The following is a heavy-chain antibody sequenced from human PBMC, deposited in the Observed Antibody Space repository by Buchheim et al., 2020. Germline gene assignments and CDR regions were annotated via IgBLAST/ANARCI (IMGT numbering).Heavy chain of an antibody. J-gene: IGHJ3*02. CDR1: GYTLTSYF. CDR3: ARVGEGVPAAMGTFDI. V-gene: IGHV1-46*01. CDR2: INPSGGST. D-gene: IGHD2-2*01. Sequence: QVQLVQSGAEVKKPGASVKVSCKASGYTLTSYFIHWVRQAPGQGLEWMGIINPSGGSTSYAQKFQGRVTMTRDTSTSTVYMELSSLRSEDTAVYYCARVGEGVPAAMGTFDIWGQGT.